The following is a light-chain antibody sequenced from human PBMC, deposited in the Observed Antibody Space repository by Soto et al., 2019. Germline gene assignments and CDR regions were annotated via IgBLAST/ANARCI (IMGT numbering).Light chain of an antibody. CDR1: QSIGTH. V-gene: IGKV1-39*01. Sequence: DIRMTQSPSSLSAAIGDRVTITCRASQSIGTHLNWYQQKPGEAPKFLIYAASNLQSGVPSRFSGSGSGTDFTLTITSLHPEDFAVYFCQHSYSTPPNFGQGTRLEIK. CDR2: AAS. CDR3: QHSYSTPPN. J-gene: IGKJ5*01.